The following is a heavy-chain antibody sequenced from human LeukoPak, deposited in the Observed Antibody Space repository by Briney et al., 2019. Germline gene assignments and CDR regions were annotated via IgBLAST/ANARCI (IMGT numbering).Heavy chain of an antibody. CDR3: AKEKLWFGELGRSLPDY. CDR1: GFTFSSYA. J-gene: IGHJ4*02. D-gene: IGHD3-10*01. CDR2: ISYDGSNK. Sequence: PGGSLRLSCAASGFTFSSYAMHWVRQAPGKGLEWVAVISYDGSNKYYADSVKGRFTISRDNSKNTLYLQMNSLRAEDTAVYYCAKEKLWFGELGRSLPDYWGQGTLVTVSS. V-gene: IGHV3-30*04.